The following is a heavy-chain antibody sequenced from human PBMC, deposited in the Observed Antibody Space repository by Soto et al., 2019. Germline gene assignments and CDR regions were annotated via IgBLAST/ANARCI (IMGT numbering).Heavy chain of an antibody. CDR2: IVVGSGNT. V-gene: IGHV1-58*01. J-gene: IGHJ3*02. D-gene: IGHD3-3*01. CDR3: AANLYYDFWSGNDAFDI. CDR1: GFTFTSSA. Sequence: ASVKVSCKASGFTFTSSAVQWVRQARGQRLEWIGWIVVGSGNTNYAQKFQERVTITRDMSTSTAYMELSSLRSEDTAVYYCAANLYYDFWSGNDAFDIWGQGTMVTVSS.